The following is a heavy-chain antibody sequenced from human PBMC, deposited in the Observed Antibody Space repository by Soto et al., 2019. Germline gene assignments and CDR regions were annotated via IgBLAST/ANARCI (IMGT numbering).Heavy chain of an antibody. CDR1: GFSFSSYG. J-gene: IGHJ4*02. CDR2: ISYDGTDE. CDR3: LKQESDCNDHFDY. Sequence: GGSLRLSCAASGFSFSSYGMHWVRQAPGKGLEWVAMISYDGTDEYYADSVKGRFTISRDNSKNAVYLQMNSLRAEDTAVYYFLKQESDCNDHFDYWGQGTLVPVSS. V-gene: IGHV3-30*18. D-gene: IGHD1-1*01.